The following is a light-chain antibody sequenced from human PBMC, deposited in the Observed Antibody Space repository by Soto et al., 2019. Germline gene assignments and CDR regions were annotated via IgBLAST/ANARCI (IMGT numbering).Light chain of an antibody. CDR1: QSVSSY. V-gene: IGKV3-11*01. Sequence: EIVLTQSPATLSLSPGERATLSCRASQSVSSYLAWYQQKPGQAPRLLIYDASNRATGIPARFSGSGSGTDFTLTISGLEPEDFAVYYCQQRSNWQGTFGQGTRLEI. J-gene: IGKJ5*01. CDR2: DAS. CDR3: QQRSNWQGT.